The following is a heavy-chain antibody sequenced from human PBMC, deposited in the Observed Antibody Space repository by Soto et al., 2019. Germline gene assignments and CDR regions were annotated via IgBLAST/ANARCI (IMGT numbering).Heavy chain of an antibody. CDR2: IIPIFGTA. CDR3: ATGLNSGSYQVIDY. D-gene: IGHD1-26*01. CDR1: GGTFSSYS. J-gene: IGHJ4*02. Sequence: ASVKVSCKASGGTFSSYSISWVRQAPGQGLEWMGGIIPIFGTANYAQKFQGRVTITADKSTITAYMELSSLRSEDTAVYYCATGLNSGSYQVIDYWGQGTLVTVSS. V-gene: IGHV1-69*06.